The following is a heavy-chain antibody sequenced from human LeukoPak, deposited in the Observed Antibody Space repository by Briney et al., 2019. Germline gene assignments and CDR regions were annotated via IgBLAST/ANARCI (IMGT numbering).Heavy chain of an antibody. CDR2: LKQDGSEI. Sequence: PGASLRLSCAASGFTFSDYWMNWVRQAPGKGLEWVAILKQDGSEILYVDSVKGRFTISRDNAKNSLYLQMNSLRAEDTAVYYCAGGAGWSIDYWGQGTLVTVSS. D-gene: IGHD2-15*01. CDR3: AGGAGWSIDY. V-gene: IGHV3-7*01. CDR1: GFTFSDYW. J-gene: IGHJ4*02.